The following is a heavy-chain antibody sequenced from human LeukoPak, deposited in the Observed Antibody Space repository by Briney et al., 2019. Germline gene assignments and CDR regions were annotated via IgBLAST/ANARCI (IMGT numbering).Heavy chain of an antibody. J-gene: IGHJ4*02. CDR1: GGSASTSGYY. V-gene: IGHV4-39*01. CDR2: IYYSGTI. Sequence: PSETLSLTCTVSGGSASTSGYYWGWIRQPPGKGLEWIGSIYYSGTIYYNLSLKSRVTISAVTSKNQFSLELSSVTAADTAVYFCARRSGTFDYWGQGVLVTVSA. D-gene: IGHD1-26*01. CDR3: ARRSGTFDY.